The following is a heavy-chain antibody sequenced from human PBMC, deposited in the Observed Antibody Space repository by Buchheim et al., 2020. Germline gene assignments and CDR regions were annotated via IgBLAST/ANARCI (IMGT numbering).Heavy chain of an antibody. CDR2: INPSGGST. CDR1: GYTFTSYY. D-gene: IGHD3-3*01. J-gene: IGHJ6*04. V-gene: IGHV1-46*01. Sequence: QVQLVQSGAEVKKPGASVKVSCKASGYTFTSYYMHWVRQAPGQGLEWMGIINPSGGSTSYAQKFQGRVTMTRDPSTSTGYMELSSLRSEDTAVYYCASKVDDFWSVYPQKKYYYGMDVWGKGTT. CDR3: ASKVDDFWSVYPQKKYYYGMDV.